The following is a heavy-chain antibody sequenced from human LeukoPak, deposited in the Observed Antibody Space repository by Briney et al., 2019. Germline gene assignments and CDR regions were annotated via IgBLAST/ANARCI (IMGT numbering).Heavy chain of an antibody. V-gene: IGHV3-33*01. CDR1: GFTFSSYG. Sequence: PGRSLRLSCAVSGFTFSSYGMHWVRQAPGKGLEWVAVIWYDGSNKYYADSVKGRFTISRDNSKNTLYLQMNSLRAEDTAVYYCARVTRLQANDYWGQGTLVTVSS. J-gene: IGHJ4*02. D-gene: IGHD5-24*01. CDR2: IWYDGSNK. CDR3: ARVTRLQANDY.